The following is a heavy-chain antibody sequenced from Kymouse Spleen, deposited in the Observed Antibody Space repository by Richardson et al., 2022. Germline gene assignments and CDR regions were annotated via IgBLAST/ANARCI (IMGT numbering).Heavy chain of an antibody. CDR2: IWYDGSNK. Sequence: QVQLVESGGGVVQPGRSLRLSCAASGFTFSSYGMHWVRQAPGKGLEWVAVIWYDGSNKYYADSVKGRFTISRDNSKNTLYLQMNSLRAEDTAVYYCAREDYGDYYYYGMDVWGQGTTVTVSS. CDR1: GFTFSSYG. V-gene: IGHV3-33*01. D-gene: IGHD4-17*01,IGHD4-23*01. J-gene: IGHJ6*02. CDR3: AREDYGDYYYYGMDV.